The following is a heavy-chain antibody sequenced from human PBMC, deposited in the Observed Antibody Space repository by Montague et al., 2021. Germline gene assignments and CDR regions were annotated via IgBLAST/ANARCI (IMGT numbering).Heavy chain of an antibody. D-gene: IGHD3-10*01. J-gene: IGHJ6*03. Sequence: SLRLSCAASGFTFSSYAMHWVRQAPGTGPEWVSIICFDGSKKYYRDSVKGRFTISRDNSENTLHLQMNSLRAEDTAVYYCVKDSGYFYYMDVWGQGTTVTVSS. CDR2: ICFDGSKK. CDR3: VKDSGYFYYMDV. CDR1: GFTFSSYA. V-gene: IGHV3-33*06.